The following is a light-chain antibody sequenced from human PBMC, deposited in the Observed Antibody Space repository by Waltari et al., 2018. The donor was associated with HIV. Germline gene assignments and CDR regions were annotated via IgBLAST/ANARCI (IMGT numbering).Light chain of an antibody. Sequence: QSALTQPPSASGSPGQSVTISCTGTSSDVGGYKYVSWYQQHPGKAPKLMIYEVSKRPSGGPDRFSGSKSGNTASLTSAGLQGEDEADYYSCSWPRSGSRYVFGTGTKVTVL. J-gene: IGLJ1*01. CDR2: EVS. V-gene: IGLV2-8*01. CDR1: SSDVGGYKY. CDR3: CSWPRSGSRYV.